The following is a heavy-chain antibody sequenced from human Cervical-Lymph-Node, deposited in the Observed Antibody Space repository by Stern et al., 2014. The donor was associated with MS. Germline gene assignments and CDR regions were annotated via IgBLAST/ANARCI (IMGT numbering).Heavy chain of an antibody. V-gene: IGHV1-18*04. CDR1: GYTFTSYG. J-gene: IGHJ4*02. CDR2: ISAYNGNT. CDR3: ARDCSGGSCYSPVDY. Sequence: VQLEESGAEVKKPGASVKVSCKASGYTFTSYGISWVRQAPGQGLEWMGWISAYNGNTNYAQKLQGRVTMTTDTSTSTAYMELRSLRSDDTAVYYCARDCSGGSCYSPVDYWGQGTLVTVSS. D-gene: IGHD2-15*01.